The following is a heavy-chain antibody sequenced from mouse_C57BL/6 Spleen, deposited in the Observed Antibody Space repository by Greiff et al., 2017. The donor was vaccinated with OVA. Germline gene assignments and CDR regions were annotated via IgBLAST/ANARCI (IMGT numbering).Heavy chain of an antibody. J-gene: IGHJ3*01. D-gene: IGHD2-2*01. CDR1: GYAFSSSW. Sequence: QVQLQQSGPELVKPGASVKISCKASGYAFSSSWMNWVKQRPGKGLEWIGRIYPGDGDTNYNGKFKGKATLTADQSSSTAYMQLSSLASEDSAVYFCALYYGYDGAWFAYWGQGTLVTVSA. V-gene: IGHV1-82*01. CDR3: ALYYGYDGAWFAY. CDR2: IYPGDGDT.